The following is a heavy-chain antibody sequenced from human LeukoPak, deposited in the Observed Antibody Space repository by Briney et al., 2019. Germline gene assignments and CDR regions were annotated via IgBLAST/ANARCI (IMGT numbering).Heavy chain of an antibody. Sequence: GGSLRLSCAASGFTFSSYAMSWVRQAPGKGLEWVSAISGSGGSTYYADSVKGRFAISRDNSKNTLYLQMNSLRAEDTAVYYCAKSGGGYYLFDYWGQGTLVTVSS. CDR1: GFTFSSYA. D-gene: IGHD3-22*01. J-gene: IGHJ4*02. CDR2: ISGSGGST. CDR3: AKSGGGYYLFDY. V-gene: IGHV3-23*01.